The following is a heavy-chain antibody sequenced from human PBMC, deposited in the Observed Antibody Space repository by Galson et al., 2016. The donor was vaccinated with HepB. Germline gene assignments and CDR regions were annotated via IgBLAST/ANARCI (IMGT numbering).Heavy chain of an antibody. CDR1: GVSLNNNAMA. Sequence: PALVKPTQTLTLTCTFSGVSLNNNAMAVGWIRQPPGKALEWLALLYSNDDKRYSPSLRSRVTITRDTSKNQVVPTMTNLEPLDTATNFCAHSKRLGVFTLFDSWGQGTLVAVSS. J-gene: IGHJ4*02. D-gene: IGHD1-1*01. CDR3: AHSKRLGVFTLFDS. CDR2: LYSNDDK. V-gene: IGHV2-5*01.